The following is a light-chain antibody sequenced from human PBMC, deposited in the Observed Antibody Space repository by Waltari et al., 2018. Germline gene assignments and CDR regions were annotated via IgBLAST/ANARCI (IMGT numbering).Light chain of an antibody. CDR3: QQGKSYPFT. CDR1: QDISSY. Sequence: IQMSQSPSSLSASVGDRITITCRASQDISSYLDWYQQKPGKALKLLIYYANILASGVPSRFSGSGSGTEFTLTISSLQPEDFVTYYCQQGKSYPFTFGPGTKLDIK. V-gene: IGKV1-13*02. CDR2: YAN. J-gene: IGKJ3*01.